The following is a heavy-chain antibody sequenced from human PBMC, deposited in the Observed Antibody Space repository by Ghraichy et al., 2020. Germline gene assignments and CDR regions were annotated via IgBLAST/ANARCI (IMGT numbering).Heavy chain of an antibody. J-gene: IGHJ5*02. V-gene: IGHV3-30*04. CDR3: ARAEDYGGNSDWFDP. CDR2: ISYDGSNK. D-gene: IGHD4-23*01. CDR1: GFTFSSYA. Sequence: GGSLRLSCAASGFTFSSYAMHWVRQASGKGLEWVAVISYDGSNKYYADSVKGRFTISRDNSKNTLYLQMNSLRAEDTAVYYCARAEDYGGNSDWFDPWGQGTLVTVSS.